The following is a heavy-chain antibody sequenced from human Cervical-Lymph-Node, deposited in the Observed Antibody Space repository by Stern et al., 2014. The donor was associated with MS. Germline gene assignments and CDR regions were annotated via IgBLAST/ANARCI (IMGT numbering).Heavy chain of an antibody. CDR2: ISSSSSTI. D-gene: IGHD1-14*01. V-gene: IGHV3-48*02. J-gene: IGHJ5*02. Sequence: EVQLVESGGGLVQPGGSLRLSCAASGFTFSSYSMNWVRQAPGKGLEGVSYISSSSSTIYYADSVNGRFTISRDNAKNSLYLQMNSLRDEDTAVYYCAREDELGGTAWGQGTLVTVSS. CDR1: GFTFSSYS. CDR3: AREDELGGTA.